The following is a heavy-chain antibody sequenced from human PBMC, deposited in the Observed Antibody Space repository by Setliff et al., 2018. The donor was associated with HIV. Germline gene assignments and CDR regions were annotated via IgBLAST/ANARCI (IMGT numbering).Heavy chain of an antibody. V-gene: IGHV4-39*01. Sequence: SETLSLTCTVSGDPISSGSYYWGWIRQPPGKGLEWIESMYYSGTTDYNPSLKSRVPISVDTSKTQFSLKLNSVTAADTAVYYCGRAPDYWGQGTLVTVSS. CDR3: GRAPDY. J-gene: IGHJ4*02. CDR1: GDPISSGSYY. CDR2: MYYSGTT.